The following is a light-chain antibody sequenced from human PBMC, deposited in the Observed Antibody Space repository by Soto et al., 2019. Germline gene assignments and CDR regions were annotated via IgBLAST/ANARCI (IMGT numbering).Light chain of an antibody. J-gene: IGKJ1*01. CDR2: DAS. CDR3: QQYNSYSPAT. Sequence: DIQMTQSPSTLSASVGDRVTITCRASQSISSWLAWYQQKPGRAPKLLIYDASRLESGVPSRFSGSGSGTEFTLTISSLQPDDCATYYCQQYNSYSPATFGQGTKV. CDR1: QSISSW. V-gene: IGKV1-5*01.